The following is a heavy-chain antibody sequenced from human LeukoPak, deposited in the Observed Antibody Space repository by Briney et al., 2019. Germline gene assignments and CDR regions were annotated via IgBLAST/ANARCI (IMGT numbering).Heavy chain of an antibody. V-gene: IGHV3-53*01. J-gene: IGHJ4*02. CDR2: IYSGGST. CDR3: ARGVARSSKFHFSYYFDY. CDR1: GFTVSSNY. Sequence: GGSLRLSCAASGFTVSSNYMSWVRQAPGKGLEWVSVIYSGGSTYYADSVKGRFTISRDNSKNTLYLQMNSLRAEDTAVYYCARGVARSSKFHFSYYFDYWGQGTLVTVSS. D-gene: IGHD6-6*01.